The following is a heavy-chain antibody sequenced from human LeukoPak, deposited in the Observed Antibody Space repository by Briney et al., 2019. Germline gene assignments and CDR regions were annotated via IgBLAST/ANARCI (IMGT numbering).Heavy chain of an antibody. CDR3: ARSSGTRAFDI. CDR2: IYHSGST. J-gene: IGHJ3*02. D-gene: IGHD6-13*01. CDR1: GGSISSSSYY. Sequence: SETLSLTCTVSGGSISSSSYYWGWIRQPPGKGLEWIGSIYHSGSTYYNPSLKSRVTISVDTSKNQFSLKLSSVTAADTAVYYCARSSGTRAFDIWGQGTMVTVSS. V-gene: IGHV4-39*01.